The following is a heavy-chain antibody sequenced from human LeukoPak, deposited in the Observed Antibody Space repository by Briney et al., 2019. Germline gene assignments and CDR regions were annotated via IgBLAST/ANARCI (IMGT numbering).Heavy chain of an antibody. Sequence: SGPALVKPTQTLTLTCTLSGFSLSTSGMCVSWIRQPPGKALEWLALIDWDDDKYYSTSLKTRLTISKDTSKNQVVLTMTNMDPVDTATYYCARIPPRFYYYGMDVWGQGTTVTVSS. CDR1: GFSLSTSGMC. CDR2: IDWDDDK. V-gene: IGHV2-70*01. J-gene: IGHJ6*02. CDR3: ARIPPRFYYYGMDV.